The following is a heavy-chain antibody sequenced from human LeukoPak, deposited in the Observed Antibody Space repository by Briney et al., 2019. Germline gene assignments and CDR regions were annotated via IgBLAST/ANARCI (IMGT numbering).Heavy chain of an antibody. CDR1: GFTFSSYA. Sequence: PGGSLGLSCAASGFTFSSYAMHWVRQAPGKGLEWVAVISYDGSNKYYADSVKGRFTISRDNSKNTLYLQMNSLRAEDTAVYYCARDRFPGLWNVRVMDVWGQGTTVTVSS. J-gene: IGHJ6*02. CDR2: ISYDGSNK. D-gene: IGHD1-1*01. CDR3: ARDRFPGLWNVRVMDV. V-gene: IGHV3-30-3*01.